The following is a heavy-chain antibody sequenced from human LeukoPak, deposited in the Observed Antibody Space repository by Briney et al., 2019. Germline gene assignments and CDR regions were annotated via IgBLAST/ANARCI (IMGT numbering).Heavy chain of an antibody. CDR1: GFTVSSNY. CDR3: AKTYYGSGSYYFDY. CDR2: IYSGGST. J-gene: IGHJ4*02. V-gene: IGHV3-53*01. Sequence: GGSLRLSCAASGFTVSSNYMSWVRQAPGKGLEWVSVIYSGGSTYYADSVKGRFTISRDNSKNTLYLQMNSLRAEDTAVYYCAKTYYGSGSYYFDYWGQGTLVTVSS. D-gene: IGHD3-10*01.